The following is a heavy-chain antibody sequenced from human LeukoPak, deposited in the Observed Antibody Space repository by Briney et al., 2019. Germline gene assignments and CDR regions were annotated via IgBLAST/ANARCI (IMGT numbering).Heavy chain of an antibody. J-gene: IGHJ5*02. D-gene: IGHD6-6*01. V-gene: IGHV1-8*01. CDR2: MNPNSGNT. CDR3: ARGPYSSSFFWFDP. Sequence: GASVKVSCKASGYTFTSYDIHWVRQATGQGLEWMGWMNPNSGNTGYAQKFQGRVTMTRNTSISTAYMELSSLRSEDTAVYYCARGPYSSSFFWFDPWGQGTLVTVSS. CDR1: GYTFTSYD.